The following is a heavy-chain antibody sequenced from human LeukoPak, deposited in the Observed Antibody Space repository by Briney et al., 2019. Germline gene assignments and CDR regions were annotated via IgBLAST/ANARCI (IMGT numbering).Heavy chain of an antibody. CDR3: AARFPLGYYYGSGSSEFFDY. Sequence: ASVKVSCKASGFTFTSSAMQWVRQARGQRLEWIGWIVVGSGNTNYAQKFQERVTITRDMSTSTAYMELSSLRSEDTAVYYCAARFPLGYYYGSGSSEFFDYWGQGTLVTVSS. CDR2: IVVGSGNT. V-gene: IGHV1-58*02. D-gene: IGHD3-10*01. J-gene: IGHJ4*02. CDR1: GFTFTSSA.